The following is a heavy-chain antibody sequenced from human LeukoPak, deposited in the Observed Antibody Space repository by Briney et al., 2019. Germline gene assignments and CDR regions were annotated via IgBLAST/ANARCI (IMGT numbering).Heavy chain of an antibody. Sequence: ASVKVSCKASGYTFTTYYMHWVRQAHGQGLEWMAMINPSGGSTNYAQKFQGRVTMTRDTSTSTAYMELSSLRSGDTALYYCARGGSEQLSPPFDSWGQGTLVTVSS. CDR2: INPSGGST. V-gene: IGHV1-46*01. J-gene: IGHJ4*02. CDR1: GYTFTTYY. CDR3: ARGGSEQLSPPFDS. D-gene: IGHD3-10*01.